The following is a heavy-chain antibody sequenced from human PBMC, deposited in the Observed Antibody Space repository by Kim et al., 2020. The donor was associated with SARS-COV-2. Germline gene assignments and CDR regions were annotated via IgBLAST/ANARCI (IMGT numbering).Heavy chain of an antibody. Sequence: GGSLRLSCAASGFTFSSYAMSWVRQAPGKGLEWVSAISGSGGSTYYADSVKGRFTISRDNSKNTLYLQMNSLRAEDTAVYYCAKTYMPGSSSWNPRRYYYGMDVWGQGTTVTVSS. V-gene: IGHV3-23*01. CDR2: ISGSGGST. CDR3: AKTYMPGSSSWNPRRYYYGMDV. D-gene: IGHD2-2*01. J-gene: IGHJ6*02. CDR1: GFTFSSYA.